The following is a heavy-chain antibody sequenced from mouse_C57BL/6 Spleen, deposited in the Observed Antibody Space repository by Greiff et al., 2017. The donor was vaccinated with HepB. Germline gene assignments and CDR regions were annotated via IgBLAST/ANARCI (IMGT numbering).Heavy chain of an antibody. CDR3: TRWEAFITTVVDAMDY. V-gene: IGHV1-5*01. J-gene: IGHJ4*01. D-gene: IGHD1-1*01. CDR1: GYTFTSYW. Sequence: VQLQQSGTVLARPGASVKMSCKTSGYTFTSYWMHWVKQRPGQGLEWIGAIYPGNSDTSYNQKFKGKAKLTAVTSASTAYMELSSLTNEDSAVYYCTRWEAFITTVVDAMDYWGQGTSVTVSS. CDR2: IYPGNSDT.